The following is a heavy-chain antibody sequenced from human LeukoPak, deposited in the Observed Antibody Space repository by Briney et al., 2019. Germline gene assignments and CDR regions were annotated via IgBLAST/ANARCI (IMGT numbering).Heavy chain of an antibody. CDR2: IKQDGSEK. J-gene: IGHJ5*02. Sequence: GGSLRLSCAASGFTFSSYWMSWVRQAPGKGLEWVANIKQDGSEKYYVDSVKGRFTISRDNAKNSLYLQMNSLRAEDTAVYYCARDGRGEQWELNWFDPWGQGTLVTVSS. V-gene: IGHV3-7*01. CDR3: ARDGRGEQWELNWFDP. D-gene: IGHD1-26*01. CDR1: GFTFSSYW.